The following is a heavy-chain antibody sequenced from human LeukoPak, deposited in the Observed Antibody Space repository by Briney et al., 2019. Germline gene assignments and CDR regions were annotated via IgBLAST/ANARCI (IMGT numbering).Heavy chain of an antibody. CDR1: GFSLSTRGMC. D-gene: IGHD3-22*01. J-gene: IGHJ4*02. Sequence: ESGPALVKPTQTLTLTCTFSGFSLSTRGMCVSWIRQPPGKALEWLARIDWDDDKYYSTSLKTRLTISKDTSKNQVVLTVTNMDPVDTATYYCVGVNYYDTSLGFAWGQGTLVTVSS. V-gene: IGHV2-70*11. CDR2: IDWDDDK. CDR3: VGVNYYDTSLGFA.